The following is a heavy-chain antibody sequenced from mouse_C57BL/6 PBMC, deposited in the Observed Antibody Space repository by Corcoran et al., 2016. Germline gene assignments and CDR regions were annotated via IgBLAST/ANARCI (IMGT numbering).Heavy chain of an antibody. Sequence: QVQLKQSWAELVRPGASVKLCCKALGYTFTDYYINWVKQRPGQGLEWIARIYPGSGNTYYNEKFKGKATLTAEKSSSTAYMQLSSLTSEDSAVYYCANYYGSSYGWGQGTTLTVSS. J-gene: IGHJ2*01. CDR2: IYPGSGNT. CDR3: ANYYGSSYG. CDR1: GYTFTDYY. D-gene: IGHD1-1*01. V-gene: IGHV1-76*01.